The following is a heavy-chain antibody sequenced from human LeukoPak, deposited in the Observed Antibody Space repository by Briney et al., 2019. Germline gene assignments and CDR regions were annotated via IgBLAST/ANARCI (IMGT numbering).Heavy chain of an antibody. CDR2: INPNSGGT. J-gene: IGHJ4*02. CDR1: GYTFTGYY. V-gene: IGHV1-2*02. D-gene: IGHD3-10*01. CDR3: AAKSRLTMVRGGDLPTPDY. Sequence: GASVKVSCKASGYTFTGYYMHWVRQAPGQGLEWMGWINPNSGGTNYAQKFQGRVTMTRDTSISTAYMELSRLRSDDTAVYYCAAKSRLTMVRGGDLPTPDYWGQGTLVTVSS.